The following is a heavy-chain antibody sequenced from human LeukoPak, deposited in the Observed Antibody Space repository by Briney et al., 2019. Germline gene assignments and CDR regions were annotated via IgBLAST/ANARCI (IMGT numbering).Heavy chain of an antibody. CDR2: INHSGST. V-gene: IGHV4-34*01. Sequence: PSETLSLTCAVCGGSFSGYYWSWIRQPPGKGLEWIGEINHSGSTNYNPSLKSRVTISVDTSKNQFSLKLSSVTAADTAVYYCAGRYSSSSKLGYWGQGTLVTVSS. CDR1: GGSFSGYY. D-gene: IGHD6-13*01. CDR3: AGRYSSSSKLGY. J-gene: IGHJ4*02.